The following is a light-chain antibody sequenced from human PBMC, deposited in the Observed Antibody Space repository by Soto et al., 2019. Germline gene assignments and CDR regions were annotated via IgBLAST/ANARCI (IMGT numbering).Light chain of an antibody. CDR2: AAS. CDR1: QSISSY. CDR3: QQSYSTLIT. V-gene: IGKV1-39*01. Sequence: DIQMTQSPSSLSASVGDRVTITCLASQSISSYLNWYQQKPGKAPKLVIYAASSLQSGVPSRFSGSGSGTDCTLTISSLQPEDFATYYCQQSYSTLITFGQGTRLEIK. J-gene: IGKJ5*01.